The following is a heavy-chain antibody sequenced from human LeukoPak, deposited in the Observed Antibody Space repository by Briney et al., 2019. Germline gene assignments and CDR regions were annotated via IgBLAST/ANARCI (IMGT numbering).Heavy chain of an antibody. J-gene: IGHJ4*02. V-gene: IGHV4-38-2*02. Sequence: SETLSLTCTVSGGSISSYYWSWIRQPPGKGLEWIGSIYHSGSTYYNPSLKSRVTISVDTSKNQFSLKLSSVTAADTAVYYCARDGYYRKGFVDYWGQGTLVTVSS. CDR3: ARDGYYRKGFVDY. CDR2: IYHSGST. CDR1: GGSISSYY. D-gene: IGHD1-14*01.